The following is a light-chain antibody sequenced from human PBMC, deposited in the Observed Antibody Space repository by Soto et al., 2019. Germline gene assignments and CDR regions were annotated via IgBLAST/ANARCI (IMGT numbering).Light chain of an antibody. V-gene: IGKV3-11*01. CDR1: ESVSSY. CDR2: ETS. CDR3: QQRWHWPSNT. Sequence: VLTQSACTLSWSPGERATLSCRASESVSSYLAWYQQKPALPPRLLIYETSNRVTGIPARFSGSGSATDFTPTISSLEPEDFGVYYCQQRWHWPSNTFGQGTRLEIK. J-gene: IGKJ5*01.